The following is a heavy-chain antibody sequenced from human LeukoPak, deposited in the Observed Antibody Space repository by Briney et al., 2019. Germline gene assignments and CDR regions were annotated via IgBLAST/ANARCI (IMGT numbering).Heavy chain of an antibody. Sequence: GGSLRLSCAASGFTFSSYSMNWVRQAPGKGLEWVSSISGSSSYIYYADSVKGQFTISRDNAKNSLYLQMNSLRAGDTALYYCARADSNIAARRIGFDYWGQGTLVTVSS. J-gene: IGHJ4*02. D-gene: IGHD6-6*01. CDR1: GFTFSSYS. V-gene: IGHV3-21*01. CDR2: ISGSSSYI. CDR3: ARADSNIAARRIGFDY.